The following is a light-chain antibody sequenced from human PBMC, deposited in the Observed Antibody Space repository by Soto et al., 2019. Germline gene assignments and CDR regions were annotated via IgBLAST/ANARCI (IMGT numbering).Light chain of an antibody. J-gene: IGKJ1*01. V-gene: IGKV3-20*01. CDR3: QQYGSSPWT. Sequence: EIVLTQSPGTLSLSPGERATLSCRASQSASSNYLAWYQQKPGQAPRPLIYGASSRATGIPDRFSGSGAGTDFTLTISRLDPEDFAVYYCQQYGSSPWTFGQGTKVEIK. CDR1: QSASSNY. CDR2: GAS.